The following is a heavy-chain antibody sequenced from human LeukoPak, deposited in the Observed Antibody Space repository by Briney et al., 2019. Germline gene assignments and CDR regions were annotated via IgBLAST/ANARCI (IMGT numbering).Heavy chain of an antibody. CDR1: GFTLSSYE. J-gene: IGHJ6*03. V-gene: IGHV3-48*03. Sequence: PGGSLRLSCAASGFTLSSYEMNWVRQAPGKGLEWVSYISSSGSTIYYADSVKGRFTISRDNAKNSLYLQMNSLRAEDTAVYYCARGVEYYYYYMDVWGKGTTVTVSS. CDR3: ARGVEYYYYYMDV. CDR2: ISSSGSTI. D-gene: IGHD3-3*01.